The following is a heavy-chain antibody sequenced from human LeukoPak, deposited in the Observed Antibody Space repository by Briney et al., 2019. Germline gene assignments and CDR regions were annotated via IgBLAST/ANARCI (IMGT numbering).Heavy chain of an antibody. CDR3: ARDTRYSSSSSSGDY. CDR2: ISAYNGNT. V-gene: IGHV1-18*01. D-gene: IGHD6-6*01. CDR1: GYTFTSYG. Sequence: ASVKVSCKASGYTFTSYGISWVRQAPGQGLEWMGWISAYNGNTNYAQKLQGRVTMTTDTSTSTAYMELRSLRSDDTAVYYCARDTRYSSSSSSGDYWGQGTLVTVSS. J-gene: IGHJ4*02.